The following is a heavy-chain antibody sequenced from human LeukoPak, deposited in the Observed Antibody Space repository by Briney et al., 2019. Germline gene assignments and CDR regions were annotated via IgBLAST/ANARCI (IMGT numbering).Heavy chain of an antibody. CDR3: ARDFSTGYFDY. Sequence: PAGSLSLSCAASGFTFSTYNMNWVRQAPGKGLEWVSYISSSGSTKYYADSVKGRFTISRDNVKNSLFLQMNSLSDEDTAVYYCARDFSTGYFDYWGQGTLVTVSS. J-gene: IGHJ4*02. CDR1: GFTFSTYN. CDR2: ISSSGSTK. D-gene: IGHD3/OR15-3a*01. V-gene: IGHV3-48*02.